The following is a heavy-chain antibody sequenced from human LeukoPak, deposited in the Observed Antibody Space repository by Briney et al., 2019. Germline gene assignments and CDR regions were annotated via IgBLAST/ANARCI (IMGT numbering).Heavy chain of an antibody. V-gene: IGHV4-34*01. CDR3: ARVRGYCSSTSCYDFDY. Sequence: PSEALSLTCAVYGGSFSGYYWSWIRQPPGKGLEWIGEINHSGSTNYNPSLKSRVTISVDTSKNQFSLKLSSVTAADTAVYYCARVRGYCSSTSCYDFDYWGQGTLVTVSS. CDR1: GGSFSGYY. D-gene: IGHD2-2*01. J-gene: IGHJ4*02. CDR2: INHSGST.